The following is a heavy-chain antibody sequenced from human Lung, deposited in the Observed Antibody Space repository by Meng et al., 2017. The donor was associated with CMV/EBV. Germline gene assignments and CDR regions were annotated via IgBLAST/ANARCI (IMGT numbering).Heavy chain of an antibody. J-gene: IGHJ4*02. CDR2: INHSGST. Sequence: SXTXSLXXAPYGGPFSGHYWRWIRQPPGKGLEWIGEINHSGSTNYNPSLKSRVTISVDVSKNQFSLKVISVTAADTAVYYCARGSWVYVDNDETTGLDYWXPGTXVTVSS. CDR1: GGPFSGHY. V-gene: IGHV4-34*01. D-gene: IGHD3-9*01. CDR3: ARGSWVYVDNDETTGLDY.